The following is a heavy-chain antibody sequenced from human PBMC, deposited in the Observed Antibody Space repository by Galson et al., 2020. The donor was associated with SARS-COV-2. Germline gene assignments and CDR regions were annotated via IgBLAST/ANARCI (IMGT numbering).Heavy chain of an antibody. V-gene: IGHV3-23*01. CDR3: AKGGYDILTGYYSFGFDY. Sequence: GGSLRLSCAASGFTFSSYAMSWVRQAPGKGLEWVSAISGSGGSTYYADSVKGRFTISRDNSKNTLYLQMNSLRAEDTAVYYCAKGGYDILTGYYSFGFDYWGQGTLVTVSS. J-gene: IGHJ4*02. CDR2: ISGSGGST. CDR1: GFTFSSYA. D-gene: IGHD3-9*01.